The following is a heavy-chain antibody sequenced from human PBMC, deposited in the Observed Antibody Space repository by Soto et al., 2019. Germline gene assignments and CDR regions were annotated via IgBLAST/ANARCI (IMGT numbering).Heavy chain of an antibody. D-gene: IGHD5-18*01. Sequence: LIXCCASSGFTFSSYGMHWVRQAPGKGLEWVAVISYDGNNKYYADSVKGRFTISRDNSKNTLYLQMNRLRAEDTAVYYCAKGGQLWTNYYYYGMDVWGQGTTVTVSS. J-gene: IGHJ6*02. CDR1: GFTFSSYG. CDR3: AKGGQLWTNYYYYGMDV. V-gene: IGHV3-30*18. CDR2: ISYDGNNK.